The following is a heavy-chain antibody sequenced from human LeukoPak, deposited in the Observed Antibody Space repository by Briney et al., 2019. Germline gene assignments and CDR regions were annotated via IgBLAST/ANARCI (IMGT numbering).Heavy chain of an antibody. V-gene: IGHV4-34*01. CDR2: INHSGST. CDR3: ARGPALSALGYCSGGSCSDY. Sequence: PSETLSLTCAVYGGSFCGYYWSWIRQPPGKGLEWIGEINHSGSTNYNPSLKSRVTISVDTSKNQFSLKLSSVTAADTAVYYCARGPALSALGYCSGGSCSDYWGQGTLVTVSS. J-gene: IGHJ4*02. CDR1: GGSFCGYY. D-gene: IGHD2-15*01.